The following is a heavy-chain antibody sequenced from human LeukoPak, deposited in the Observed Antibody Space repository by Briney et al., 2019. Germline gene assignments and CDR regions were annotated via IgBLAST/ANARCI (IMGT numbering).Heavy chain of an antibody. J-gene: IGHJ4*02. V-gene: IGHV1-69*13. Sequence: ASVKVSSKASGGTFSSYAISGVRQAPGQGLEWMGGIIPIFGTANYAQKFQGRVTITADESTSTAYIELSSLRSEDTAVYYCATLGYCSSTSCYATANWGQGTLVTVSS. D-gene: IGHD2-2*01. CDR2: IIPIFGTA. CDR1: GGTFSSYA. CDR3: ATLGYCSSTSCYATAN.